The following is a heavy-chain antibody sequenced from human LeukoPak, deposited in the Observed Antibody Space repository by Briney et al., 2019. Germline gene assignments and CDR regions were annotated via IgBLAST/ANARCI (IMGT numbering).Heavy chain of an antibody. D-gene: IGHD6-13*01. CDR3: ARVAAT. Sequence: GGSLRLSCAASGFTVSNNYMSWVRQAPGKGLEWVSIIYRGGNTYYADSVKDRFTISRDNSKNTLYLQMNSLRAEDTAVYYCARVAATWGQGTLVTVSS. CDR2: IYRGGNT. J-gene: IGHJ4*02. CDR1: GFTVSNNY. V-gene: IGHV3-66*01.